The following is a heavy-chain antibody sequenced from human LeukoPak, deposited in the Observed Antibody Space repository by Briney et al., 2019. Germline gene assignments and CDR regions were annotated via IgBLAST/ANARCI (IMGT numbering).Heavy chain of an antibody. CDR3: ARYRSYYYGSGSDAFDI. CDR2: IYPGDSDT. V-gene: IGHV5-51*01. D-gene: IGHD3-10*01. Sequence: GESLKISCKGSGYSFTSYWIGWVRQMPGKGLEWMGIIYPGDSDTRYSPPFQGQVTISADKSISTAYLQWSSLKASDTAMYYCARYRSYYYGSGSDAFDIWGQGTMVTVSS. CDR1: GYSFTSYW. J-gene: IGHJ3*02.